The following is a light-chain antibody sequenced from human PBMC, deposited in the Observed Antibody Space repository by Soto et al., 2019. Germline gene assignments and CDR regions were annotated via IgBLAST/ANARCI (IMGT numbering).Light chain of an antibody. Sequence: QSVLTQPPSASGSPGQSVTISCTGTKNDIGVYDFVSWYQHHPGKAPRLIIYEVVQRPSGVPDRFSGSKSDNTASLTVSGLQAADEADYFCKSYAGSNTYVFGSGTKGTVL. CDR1: KNDIGVYDF. CDR3: KSYAGSNTYV. J-gene: IGLJ1*01. V-gene: IGLV2-8*01. CDR2: EVV.